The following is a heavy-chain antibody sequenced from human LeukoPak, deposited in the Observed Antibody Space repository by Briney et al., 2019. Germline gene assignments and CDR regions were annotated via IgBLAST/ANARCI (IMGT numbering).Heavy chain of an antibody. J-gene: IGHJ4*02. Sequence: GGSLRLSCAASGFTFSSYAMHWVRQAPGKGLEWVAVISYDGSNKYYADSVKGRFTISRDNSKNTLYLQMISLSDEDTAVYYCGKGAEYFFDSSGLIDYWGQGTLVTVYS. CDR3: GKGAEYFFDSSGLIDY. CDR2: ISYDGSNK. V-gene: IGHV3-30*07. D-gene: IGHD3-22*01. CDR1: GFTFSSYA.